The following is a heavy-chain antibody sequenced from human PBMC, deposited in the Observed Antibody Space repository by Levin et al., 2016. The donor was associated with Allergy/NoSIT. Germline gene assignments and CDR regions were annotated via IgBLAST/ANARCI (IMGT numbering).Heavy chain of an antibody. V-gene: IGHV1-69*13. D-gene: IGHD4-17*01. Sequence: SVKVSCKASGGTSSNYAISWVRQAPGQGLEWMGGMIPIFGTTKYEQKFQDRVTFTADESTSTAYMELSSLRSEDTAMYYCATDHWDDSYGDYFSWGQGTLVTVSS. CDR3: ATDHWDDSYGDYFS. CDR2: MIPIFGTT. CDR1: GGTSSNYA. J-gene: IGHJ4*02.